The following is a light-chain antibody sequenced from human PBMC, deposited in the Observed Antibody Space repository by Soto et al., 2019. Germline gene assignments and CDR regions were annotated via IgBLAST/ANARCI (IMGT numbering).Light chain of an antibody. Sequence: QSALTQPASVSGSPGQSITISCTGTSSDVGAYNYVSWYQQHPGKAHKLMIYDVSNRPSGVSYRLSGSKSGNTASLTISGLQAEDEADDYCSSYTSSSTQIFGGGTKLTVL. CDR3: SSYTSSSTQI. CDR2: DVS. CDR1: SSDVGAYNY. V-gene: IGLV2-14*01. J-gene: IGLJ2*01.